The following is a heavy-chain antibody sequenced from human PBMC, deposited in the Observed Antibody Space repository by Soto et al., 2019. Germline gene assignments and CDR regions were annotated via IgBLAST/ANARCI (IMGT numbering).Heavy chain of an antibody. V-gene: IGHV1-46*01. Sequence: ASVKVSCESSAYTFTSYYMHWVRQAPGQGLECMGIINPSGGSTSYAQKFQGRVTMTRDTSTSTVYMELSSLRSEDTAVYYCTSLLYYDSSGALEPEDYGMDVWGQGTTVTVSS. CDR1: AYTFTSYY. J-gene: IGHJ6*02. CDR3: TSLLYYDSSGALEPEDYGMDV. D-gene: IGHD3-22*01. CDR2: INPSGGST.